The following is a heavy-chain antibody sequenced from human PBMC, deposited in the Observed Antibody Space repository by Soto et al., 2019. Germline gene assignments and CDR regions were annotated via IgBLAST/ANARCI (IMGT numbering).Heavy chain of an antibody. J-gene: IGHJ6*02. Sequence: SVKVSCKASGGTFSSYAISWVRQAPGQGLEWMGGIIPIFGTANYAQKFQGRVTITADESTSTAYMELSSLRSEDTAVYYCARVSSNFNYVGDYYYGIYVRAQRTTVTVS. D-gene: IGHD1-7*01. CDR2: IIPIFGTA. CDR3: ARVSSNFNYVGDYYYGIYV. CDR1: GGTFSSYA. V-gene: IGHV1-69*13.